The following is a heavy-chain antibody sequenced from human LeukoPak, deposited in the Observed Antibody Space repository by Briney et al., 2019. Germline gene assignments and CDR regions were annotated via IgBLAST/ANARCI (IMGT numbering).Heavy chain of an antibody. J-gene: IGHJ3*02. D-gene: IGHD2-2*03. V-gene: IGHV1-69*04. CDR1: GGTFSSYA. Sequence: SVKVSCKASGGTFSSYAISWVRQAPGQGLEWMGRIIPILGIANYAQKFQGRVTITADKSTSTAYMELSSLRSEDTAVYYCARVSKLDIVVVPAAMGPAFDIWGQGTMVTVSS. CDR2: IIPILGIA. CDR3: ARVSKLDIVVVPAAMGPAFDI.